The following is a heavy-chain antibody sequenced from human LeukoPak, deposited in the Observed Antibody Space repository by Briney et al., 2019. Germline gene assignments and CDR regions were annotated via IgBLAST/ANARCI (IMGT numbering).Heavy chain of an antibody. Sequence: GESLKISCKGSGYSFTSYWIGWVRQMPGKGLEWMGIIYPGDSDTRYSPSFQGQVTISADKSISTAYLQWSSLKASDTAMYYCARLSAMVREYNWFDPWGQGTLVTVSS. J-gene: IGHJ5*02. CDR2: IYPGDSDT. CDR1: GYSFTSYW. CDR3: ARLSAMVREYNWFDP. D-gene: IGHD3-10*01. V-gene: IGHV5-51*01.